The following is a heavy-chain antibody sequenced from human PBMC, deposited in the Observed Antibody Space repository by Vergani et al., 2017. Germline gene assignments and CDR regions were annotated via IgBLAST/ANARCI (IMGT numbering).Heavy chain of an antibody. CDR2: INHSGHT. CDR1: GGSFSDYY. V-gene: IGHV4-34*01. CDR3: ARDSLTRLRGIPLDT. J-gene: IGHJ5*02. D-gene: IGHD3-10*01. Sequence: QVQLQEWGAGLLKTSETLSLTCGVSGGSFSDYYWAWIRQPPGKGLEWIGEINHSGHTNYNPSLESRVTISVDTSNNRFSLKLTSVTAADTAVYFCARDSLTRLRGIPLDTWGQGTLVTVSS.